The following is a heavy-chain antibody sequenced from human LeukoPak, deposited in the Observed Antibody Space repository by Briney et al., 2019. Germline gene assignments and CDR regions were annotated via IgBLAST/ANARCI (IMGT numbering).Heavy chain of an antibody. V-gene: IGHV3-30*04. J-gene: IGHJ4*02. Sequence: GGSLRLSCAASGFTFSSYAMHWVRQAPGKGLEWVAVISYDGSNKYYADSVKGRFTISRDNSKNTLYLQMNSLRAEDTAVYYCARDRLAVAGTGGLDYWGQGTLVTVSS. D-gene: IGHD6-19*01. CDR2: ISYDGSNK. CDR3: ARDRLAVAGTGGLDY. CDR1: GFTFSSYA.